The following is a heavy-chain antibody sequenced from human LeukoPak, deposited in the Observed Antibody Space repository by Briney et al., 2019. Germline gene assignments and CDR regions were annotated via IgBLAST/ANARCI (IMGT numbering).Heavy chain of an antibody. J-gene: IGHJ3*02. Sequence: GASVKVSCKASGYTFTSYYMHWVRQAPGQGLEWMGIINPSGGSTSYAQKFQGRVTMTRDTSTSTVYMELSSLGSEDTAVYYCATPGGNYYDFWSGYSQGAFDIWGQGTMVTVSS. CDR1: GYTFTSYY. D-gene: IGHD3-3*01. CDR2: INPSGGST. CDR3: ATPGGNYYDFWSGYSQGAFDI. V-gene: IGHV1-46*03.